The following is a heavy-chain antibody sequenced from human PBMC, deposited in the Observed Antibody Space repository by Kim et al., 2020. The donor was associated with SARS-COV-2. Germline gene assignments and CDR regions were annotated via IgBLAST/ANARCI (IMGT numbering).Heavy chain of an antibody. CDR1: GGTFSSYA. V-gene: IGHV1-69*13. J-gene: IGHJ6*02. CDR2: IIPIFGTA. Sequence: SVKVSCKASGGTFSSYAISWVRQAPGQGLEWMGGIIPIFGTANYAQKFQGRVTITADESTSTAYMELSSLRSEDTAVYYCARGDRGSGSYILNGMDVWGQGTTVTVSS. CDR3: ARGDRGSGSYILNGMDV. D-gene: IGHD3-10*01.